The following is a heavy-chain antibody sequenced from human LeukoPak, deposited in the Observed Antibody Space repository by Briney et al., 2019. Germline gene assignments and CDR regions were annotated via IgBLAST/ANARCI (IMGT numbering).Heavy chain of an antibody. Sequence: GGSLRLSCAASGFTFSRYWMHWVRQAPGKGLEWVSSISTSSSYIYYADSVKGRFTISRDNAKNSLYLQMNSLRAEDTAVYYCARALSEYGDLIYYYYYMDVWGKGTTVTVSS. CDR1: GFTFSRYW. J-gene: IGHJ6*03. V-gene: IGHV3-21*01. CDR3: ARALSEYGDLIYYYYYMDV. D-gene: IGHD4-17*01. CDR2: ISTSSSYI.